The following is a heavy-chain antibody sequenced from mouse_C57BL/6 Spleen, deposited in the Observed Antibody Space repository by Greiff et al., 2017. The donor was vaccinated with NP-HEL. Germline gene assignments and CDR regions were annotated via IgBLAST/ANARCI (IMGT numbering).Heavy chain of an antibody. CDR1: GYTFTDYE. V-gene: IGHV1-15*01. Sequence: QVQLQQSGAELVRPGASVTLSCKASGYTFTDYEMHWVKQTPVHGLEWIGAIDPETGGTAYNQKFKGKATLTADKSSSTAYMELRSLTSEDSAVYYCTNYDCNVYAIDYWGQGTSVTVSS. CDR2: IDPETGGT. D-gene: IGHD2-4*01. J-gene: IGHJ4*01. CDR3: TNYDCNVYAIDY.